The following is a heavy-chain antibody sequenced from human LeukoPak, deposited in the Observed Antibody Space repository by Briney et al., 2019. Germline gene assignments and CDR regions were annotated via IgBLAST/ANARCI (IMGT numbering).Heavy chain of an antibody. J-gene: IGHJ4*02. Sequence: GGSLRPSCAASGFTFSSYGMHWVRQAPGKGLEWVAVISYDGSNKYYADSVKGRFTISRDNSKNTLYLQMNSLRAEDTAVYYCAKDEGAGPFDYWGQGTLVTVSS. V-gene: IGHV3-30*18. CDR3: AKDEGAGPFDY. CDR1: GFTFSSYG. CDR2: ISYDGSNK. D-gene: IGHD1-26*01.